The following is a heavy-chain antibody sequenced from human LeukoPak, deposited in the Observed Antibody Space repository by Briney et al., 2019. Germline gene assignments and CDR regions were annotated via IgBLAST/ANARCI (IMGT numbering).Heavy chain of an antibody. J-gene: IGHJ4*02. D-gene: IGHD6-13*01. CDR3: AKDPYSSSWYGFDY. CDR1: GFTFSSYG. Sequence: GGSLRLSCAASGFTFSSYGMHWVRQAPGKGLEWVAFIRYDGSNKYYADSVKGRSTISRDNSKNTLYLQMNSLRAEDTAVYYCAKDPYSSSWYGFDYWGQGTLVTVSS. CDR2: IRYDGSNK. V-gene: IGHV3-30*02.